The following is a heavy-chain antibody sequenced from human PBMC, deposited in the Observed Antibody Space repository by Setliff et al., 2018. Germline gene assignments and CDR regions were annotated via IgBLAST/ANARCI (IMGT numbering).Heavy chain of an antibody. CDR2: IYHSGST. J-gene: IGHJ5*02. Sequence: SETLSLTCTVSGGSISSGTYYWSWIRQPAGKGLEWIGRIYHSGSTYYNPSLKSRVTISVDTSKNQFSLKLSSVTAADTAVYYCARVRGVVIQGYWFDPWGQGTLVTVSS. CDR1: GGSISSGTYY. CDR3: ARVRGVVIQGYWFDP. D-gene: IGHD3-3*01. V-gene: IGHV4-61*02.